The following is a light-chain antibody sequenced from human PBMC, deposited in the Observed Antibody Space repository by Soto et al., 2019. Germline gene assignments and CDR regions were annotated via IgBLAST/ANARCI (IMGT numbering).Light chain of an antibody. CDR3: LLYYGGSLL. J-gene: IGLJ3*02. V-gene: IGLV7-43*01. CDR1: SGAVTSGSY. Sequence: QTVVTQEPSLTVSPGGTVTLTCASSSGAVTSGSYPNWFQQKPGQAPRPLIHSTRNKYSSTPARFSGSLLGGKAALTVSGVQPDDEADYYWLLYYGGSLLFGGGTKLTVL. CDR2: STR.